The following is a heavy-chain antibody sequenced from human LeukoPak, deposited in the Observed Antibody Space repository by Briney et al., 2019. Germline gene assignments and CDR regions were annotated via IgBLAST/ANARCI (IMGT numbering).Heavy chain of an antibody. Sequence: SETLSLTCSVSGESIKSTSNYWAWVRQPPGKGLEWIGHIYYSTNTYHNSSLKSRVTISDDTSKNQVSLSLRSVTAADTALYFCVRRVAGTFYFDKWGEGPLVSVSS. CDR3: VRRVAGTFYFDK. CDR2: IYYSTNT. D-gene: IGHD6-19*01. J-gene: IGHJ4*02. CDR1: GESIKSTSNY. V-gene: IGHV4-39*01.